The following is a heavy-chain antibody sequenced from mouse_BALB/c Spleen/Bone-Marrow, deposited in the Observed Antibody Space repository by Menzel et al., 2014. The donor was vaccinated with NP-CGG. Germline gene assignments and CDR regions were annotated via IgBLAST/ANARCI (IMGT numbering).Heavy chain of an antibody. Sequence: QVQLKQSGAELMKPGASVKIFCKATGYTFSSYWIEWVKQRPGHGLEWIGEILPGSGSTNYNEKFKGKATFTADTSSNTAYMQLSSLTSEDSAVYYCARVITTTGRPWLAYWGQGTLVTVSA. D-gene: IGHD2-4*01. CDR3: ARVITTTGRPWLAY. CDR1: GYTFSSYW. J-gene: IGHJ3*01. V-gene: IGHV1-9*01. CDR2: ILPGSGST.